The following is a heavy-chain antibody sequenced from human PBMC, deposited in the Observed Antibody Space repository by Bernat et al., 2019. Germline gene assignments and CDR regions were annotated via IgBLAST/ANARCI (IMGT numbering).Heavy chain of an antibody. CDR3: AKEPDKWELLYYSDY. D-gene: IGHD1-26*01. Sequence: QVQLVESGGGVVQPGRSLRLSCAASGFTFRSYAMHWVRQAPGKGLEWVAVISYDGSNKYYADSVKGRFTISRDNSKNTLYLQMNSLRAEDTAVYYCAKEPDKWELLYYSDYWGQGTLVTVSS. CDR1: GFTFRSYA. V-gene: IGHV3-30-3*01. J-gene: IGHJ4*02. CDR2: ISYDGSNK.